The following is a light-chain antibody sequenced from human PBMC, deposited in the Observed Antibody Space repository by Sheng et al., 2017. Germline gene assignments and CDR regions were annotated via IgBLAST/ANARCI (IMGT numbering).Light chain of an antibody. CDR3: SSYTSNITWV. CDR1: SSDVGDYNR. Sequence: QSALTQPPSVSGSPGQSVTISCTGTSSDVGDYNRVSWYQQPPGTAPKLLIYDVTSLPSGVPDRFSGSKSGNTASLTISGLQAEDEADYYCSSYTSNITWVFGGGTKLTVL. J-gene: IGLJ3*02. CDR2: DVT. V-gene: IGLV2-18*02.